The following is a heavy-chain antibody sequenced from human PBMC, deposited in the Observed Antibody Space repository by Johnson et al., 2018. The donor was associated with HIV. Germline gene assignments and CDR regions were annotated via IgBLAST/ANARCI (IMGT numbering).Heavy chain of an antibody. Sequence: QVQLVESGGGVVQPGRSLRLSCAASGFTFSSYGMHWVRQAPGKGLEWVAVISYDGSNKYYADSIKGRFTLSRDNSKNTLYLQMNSPRAEDTAVYYCARSMTTVTVAFDIWGQGTMVTVSS. D-gene: IGHD4-17*01. CDR2: ISYDGSNK. V-gene: IGHV3-30*03. CDR1: GFTFSSYG. J-gene: IGHJ3*02. CDR3: ARSMTTVTVAFDI.